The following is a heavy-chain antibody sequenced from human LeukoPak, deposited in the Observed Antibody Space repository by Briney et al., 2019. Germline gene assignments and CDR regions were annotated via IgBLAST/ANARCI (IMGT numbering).Heavy chain of an antibody. CDR1: GFTFDDYG. CDR3: ARDDGYRQTTKFDF. V-gene: IGHV3-20*04. CDR2: INWNGVIT. J-gene: IGHJ4*02. Sequence: GGSLRLSCAASGFTFDDYGMTWVRQAPGKGLEWVSGINWNGVITSYADSVKGRFTISRDNAKNSLYLQMNSLRAEDAALYYCARDDGYRQTTKFDFWGQGTLVTVSS. D-gene: IGHD6-25*01.